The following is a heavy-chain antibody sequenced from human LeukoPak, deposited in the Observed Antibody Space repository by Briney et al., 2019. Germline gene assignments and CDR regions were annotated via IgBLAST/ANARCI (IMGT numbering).Heavy chain of an antibody. J-gene: IGHJ6*02. CDR2: ISYDGSNK. V-gene: IGHV3-30-3*01. CDR3: ARGGFTISGVVTPGDGMDV. Sequence: GRSLRLSCAASGFTFSSYAMHWVRQAPGKGLEWVAVISYDGSNKYYADSVKGRFTISRDNSKNTLYLQMNSLRAEDTAVYYCARGGFTISGVVTPGDGMDVWGQGTTVTVSS. CDR1: GFTFSSYA. D-gene: IGHD3-3*01.